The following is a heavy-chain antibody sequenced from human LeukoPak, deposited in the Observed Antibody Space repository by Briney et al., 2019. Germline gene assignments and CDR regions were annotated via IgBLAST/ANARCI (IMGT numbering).Heavy chain of an antibody. Sequence: EASVKVSCKASGYTFTGYYMHWVRQAPGQGLEWMGWINPNSGGTNYAQKFQGRVTMTRDTSISTAYMELSRLRSDDTAVYYCARLGYCSSTSCFDYWGQGTLVTVSS. V-gene: IGHV1-2*02. CDR1: GYTFTGYY. CDR3: ARLGYCSSTSCFDY. J-gene: IGHJ4*02. D-gene: IGHD2-2*01. CDR2: INPNSGGT.